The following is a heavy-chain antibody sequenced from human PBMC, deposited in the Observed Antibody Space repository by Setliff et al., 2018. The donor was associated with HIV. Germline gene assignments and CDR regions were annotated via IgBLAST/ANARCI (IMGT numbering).Heavy chain of an antibody. Sequence: GASVKVSCKASGYTFTDFYIHWVRQAPGQGLEWIGRINPKSGVADYLKKFQGRVTMTADTLSNTAHMELIRPRFDNTAVYYCARAHLLVAMTRNWFDPWGQGTLVTVSS. D-gene: IGHD5-12*01. CDR2: INPKSGVA. V-gene: IGHV1-2*06. J-gene: IGHJ5*02. CDR1: GYTFTDFY. CDR3: ARAHLLVAMTRNWFDP.